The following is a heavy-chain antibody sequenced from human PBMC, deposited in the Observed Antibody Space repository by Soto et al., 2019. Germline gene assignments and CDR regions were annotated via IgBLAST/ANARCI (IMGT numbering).Heavy chain of an antibody. CDR2: IYYRGST. Sequence: SETLSLTCTVSGGSISSHYWSWVRQAPGKGLEWIGHIYYRGSTTYNPSLRSRSTISVDTSDNQFSLKLNSVTTADTAVYYCARDGREASGMDVWGQGTKVTVSS. J-gene: IGHJ6*02. D-gene: IGHD1-26*01. CDR1: GGSISSHY. CDR3: ARDGREASGMDV. V-gene: IGHV4-59*11.